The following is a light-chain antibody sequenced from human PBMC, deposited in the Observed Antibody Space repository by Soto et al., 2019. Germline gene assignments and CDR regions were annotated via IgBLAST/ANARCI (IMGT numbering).Light chain of an antibody. J-gene: IGKJ3*01. Sequence: DITVTQSPTSLSASEGDRVTITCRASQTINNYLSWYQHRPGKAPKLLIYAASNLQSGVPSRFSGSGSGTDFTLTISGLQPEDFATYYCQQTYSTPVFTFGPGTKVDVK. CDR1: QTINNY. V-gene: IGKV1-39*01. CDR2: AAS. CDR3: QQTYSTPVFT.